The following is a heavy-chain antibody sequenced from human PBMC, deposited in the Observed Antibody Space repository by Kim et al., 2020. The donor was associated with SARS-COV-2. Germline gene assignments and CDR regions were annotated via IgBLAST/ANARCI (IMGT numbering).Heavy chain of an antibody. CDR1: GDSINDFY. CDR3: ARVGGGHLCLRFDY. CDR2: IYFSGST. J-gene: IGHJ4*02. D-gene: IGHD3-16*01. Sequence: SETLSLTCTVSGDSINDFYWGWVRQAPEKGLEWIGYIYFSGSTTYHPSLKGRVTISPDAPKNQFSLSMTSVTAADTAVYYCARVGGGHLCLRFDYWGQGALVTVSS. V-gene: IGHV4-59*01.